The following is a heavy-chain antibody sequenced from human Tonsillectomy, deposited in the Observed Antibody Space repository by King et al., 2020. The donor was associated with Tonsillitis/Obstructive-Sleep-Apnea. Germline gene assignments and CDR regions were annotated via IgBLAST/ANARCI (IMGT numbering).Heavy chain of an antibody. J-gene: IGHJ4*02. D-gene: IGHD6-25*01. Sequence: VQLVESGGGLVQPPGSLRLSCTASGFTFSIYDMNWVRQAPGKGLEWVSYITSSGSTIYYADSVKGRFTVSRDNAKNSLSLQMHSLRAEDTAVYYCAREGSGYYFDYWGQGTLVTVSS. V-gene: IGHV3-48*03. CDR2: ITSSGSTI. CDR3: AREGSGYYFDY. CDR1: GFTFSIYD.